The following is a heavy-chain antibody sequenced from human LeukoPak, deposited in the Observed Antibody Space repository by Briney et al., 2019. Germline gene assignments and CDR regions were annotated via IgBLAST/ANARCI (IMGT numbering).Heavy chain of an antibody. CDR2: INPNSGGT. CDR3: ARGGIVASTTASFDY. Sequence: GSVKVSCTASGYTFTDYYMHWARQAPGQGLEWMGWINPNSGGTNYAQKFQGRVTMNRENSISTAYMELSRLRSDDTAVYYCARGGIVASTTASFDYWGQGTLVTVSS. V-gene: IGHV1-2*02. D-gene: IGHD5-12*01. CDR1: GYTFTDYY. J-gene: IGHJ4*02.